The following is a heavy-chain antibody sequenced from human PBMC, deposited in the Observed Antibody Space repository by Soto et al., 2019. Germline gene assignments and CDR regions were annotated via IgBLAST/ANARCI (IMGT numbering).Heavy chain of an antibody. Sequence: PXGSLILSCSASGFTFSSYAMSWVRQAPGRGLYWVTAIIGSGGSTYYADSVKGRFTISRDNSKNTLYLQMNSRRAEDTAVYYCAKGREHKTIAARPYYSDYWGQGTLVTVSS. V-gene: IGHV3-23*01. CDR1: GFTFSSYA. CDR2: IIGSGGST. CDR3: AKGREHKTIAARPYYSDY. J-gene: IGHJ4*02. D-gene: IGHD6-6*01.